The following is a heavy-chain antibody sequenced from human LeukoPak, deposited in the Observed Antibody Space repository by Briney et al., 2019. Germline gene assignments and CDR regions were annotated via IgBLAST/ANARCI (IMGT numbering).Heavy chain of an antibody. Sequence: PGKSLRPSCEVSGFTFSKYGMHWVRQAPGKGLEWVSTIRYDGSKEYYADSVRGRFTISRDNSGNTLFLQMNSLGAEDTAVYYCVRDTITYDIFTGSPDYWGQGTLVIVSS. CDR2: IRYDGSKE. D-gene: IGHD3-9*01. J-gene: IGHJ4*02. CDR3: VRDTITYDIFTGSPDY. CDR1: GFTFSKYG. V-gene: IGHV3-33*01.